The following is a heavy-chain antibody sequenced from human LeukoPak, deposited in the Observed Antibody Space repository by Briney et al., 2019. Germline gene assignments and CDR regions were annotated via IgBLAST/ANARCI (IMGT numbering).Heavy chain of an antibody. D-gene: IGHD3-22*01. J-gene: IGHJ4*02. CDR1: GFPFSSYA. CDR2: ISGSGGST. CDR3: AKDTTYYYDSSGKEI. Sequence: PGGSLLLSCAASGFPFSSYAMSWVRPAPGKGLEWVSAISGSGGSTYYADSVKGRFTISRDNSKNTLYLQMNSLRAEDTAVYYCAKDTTYYYDSSGKEIWGQGTLVTVSS. V-gene: IGHV3-23*01.